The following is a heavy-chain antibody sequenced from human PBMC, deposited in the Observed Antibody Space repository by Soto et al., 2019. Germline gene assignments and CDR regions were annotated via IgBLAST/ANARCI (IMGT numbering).Heavy chain of an antibody. J-gene: IGHJ5*02. V-gene: IGHV4-34*01. CDR1: GGSFSGYY. Sequence: SETLSLTCAVHGGSFSGYYWSWIRQPPGKGLEWIGEINHSGSTNYNPSLKSRVTISVDTSKNQFSLKLSSVTAADTAVYYCARANAVTMVRGRWFDPCGQGTLVTVSS. CDR2: INHSGST. D-gene: IGHD3-10*01. CDR3: ARANAVTMVRGRWFDP.